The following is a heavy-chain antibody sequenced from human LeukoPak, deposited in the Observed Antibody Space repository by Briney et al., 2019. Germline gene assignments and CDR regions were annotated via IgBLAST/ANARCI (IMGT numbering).Heavy chain of an antibody. V-gene: IGHV1-69*13. CDR1: GGTFSSYA. D-gene: IGHD3-22*01. CDR2: IIPIFGTA. CDR3: ASHTHYYYDSSGYYQLGY. J-gene: IGHJ4*02. Sequence: SVKVSCKASGGTFSSYAISWVRQAPGQGLEWMGGIIPIFGTANYAQKFQGRVTITADESTSTAYMELSGLRSEDTAVYYCASHTHYYYDSSGYYQLGYWGQGTLVTVSS.